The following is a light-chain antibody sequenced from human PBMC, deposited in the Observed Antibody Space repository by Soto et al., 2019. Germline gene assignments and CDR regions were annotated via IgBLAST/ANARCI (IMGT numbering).Light chain of an antibody. V-gene: IGLV1-44*01. Sequence: QSVLTQPPSASGTPGQRVTISCSGSYSNIGTNTVNWYQQLPGAAPKLLIYNENQLPSGVPDRFSGSKSGTSASLAIGGLQSEDEADYYCAAWDGSLNVVLFGGGTKLTVL. CDR2: NEN. J-gene: IGLJ3*02. CDR1: YSNIGTNT. CDR3: AAWDGSLNVVL.